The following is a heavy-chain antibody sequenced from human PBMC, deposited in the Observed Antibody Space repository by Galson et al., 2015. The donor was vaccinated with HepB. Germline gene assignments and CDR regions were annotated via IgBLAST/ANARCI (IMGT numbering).Heavy chain of an antibody. CDR3: ARDRRSSSWYPEDYYYYGMDV. CDR1: GFTFSSYS. V-gene: IGHV3-21*01. D-gene: IGHD6-13*01. Sequence: SLRLSCAASGFTFSSYSMNWVRQAPGKGLEWVSSISSSSSYIYYADSVKGRFTISRDNAKNSLYLQMNSLRAEDTAVYYCARDRRSSSWYPEDYYYYGMDVWGQGTTVTVSS. CDR2: ISSSSSYI. J-gene: IGHJ6*02.